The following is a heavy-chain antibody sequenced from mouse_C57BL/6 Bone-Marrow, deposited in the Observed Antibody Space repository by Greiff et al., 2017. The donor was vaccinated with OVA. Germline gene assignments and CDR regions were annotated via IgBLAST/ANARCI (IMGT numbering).Heavy chain of an antibody. D-gene: IGHD2-5*01. J-gene: IGHJ1*03. V-gene: IGHV1-76*01. CDR2: IYPGSGNT. CDR3: ARNSNYPRWYFDV. Sequence: QVQLQQSGAELVRPGASVKLSCKASGYTFTDYYINWVKQRPGQGLEWIARIYPGSGNTYYNEKFKGKATLTAEKSSSTAYMQLSSLTSEDSAVYFCARNSNYPRWYFDVWGTGTTVTVSS. CDR1: GYTFTDYY.